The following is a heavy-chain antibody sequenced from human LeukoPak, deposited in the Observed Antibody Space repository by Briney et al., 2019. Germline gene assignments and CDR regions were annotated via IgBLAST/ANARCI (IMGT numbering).Heavy chain of an antibody. CDR1: GGSISSYY. Sequence: SETLSLTCTVSGGSISSYYWSWIRQPPGKGLEWIGYIYYSGSTNYNPSLKSRVTISVDTSKNQFSLKLSSVTAADTAVYYCARVPLGVPFDYWGQGTLVTVPS. CDR2: IYYSGST. V-gene: IGHV4-59*01. CDR3: ARVPLGVPFDY. J-gene: IGHJ4*02. D-gene: IGHD3-3*01.